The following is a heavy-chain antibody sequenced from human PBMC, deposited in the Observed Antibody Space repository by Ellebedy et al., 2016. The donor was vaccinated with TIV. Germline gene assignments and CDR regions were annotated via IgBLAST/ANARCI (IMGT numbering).Heavy chain of an antibody. CDR2: IIPIFGTA. Sequence: ASVKVSCKASGGTFSSYAISWVRQAPGQGLEWMGGIIPIFGTANYAQKFQGRVTITADESTSTAYMELSSLRSEDTAVYYCARGPPGTQNWFDPWGQGTLVTVSS. J-gene: IGHJ5*02. D-gene: IGHD2-2*01. CDR3: ARGPPGTQNWFDP. V-gene: IGHV1-69*13. CDR1: GGTFSSYA.